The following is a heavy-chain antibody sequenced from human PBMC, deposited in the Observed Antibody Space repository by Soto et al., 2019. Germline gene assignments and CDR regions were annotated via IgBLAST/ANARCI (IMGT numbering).Heavy chain of an antibody. CDR1: GFTFSSYS. CDR2: ISSSSSYI. V-gene: IGHV3-21*01. J-gene: IGHJ4*02. Sequence: GGSLRLSCAASGFTFSSYSMNWVRQAQGKGLEWVSSISSSSSYIYYADSVKGRFTISRDNAKNSLYLQMNSLRAEDTAVYYCARIRSLYYDILTGEQDYWGQGTLVTVSS. CDR3: ARIRSLYYDILTGEQDY. D-gene: IGHD3-9*01.